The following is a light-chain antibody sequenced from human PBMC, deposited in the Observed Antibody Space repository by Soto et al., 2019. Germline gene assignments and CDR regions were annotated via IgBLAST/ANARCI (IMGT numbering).Light chain of an antibody. V-gene: IGKV3D-15*01. CDR1: QSVDRN. J-gene: IGKJ1*01. CDR3: QQYNSYTWT. CDR2: GAS. Sequence: EKVMTQSPATLSVSLGERAALSCRASQSVDRNLAWYQQKRGQAPRFLIYGASTRATGIPDRFSGSGSGTDFTLTISSLQPDDFATYYCQQYNSYTWTFGQGTKVDIK.